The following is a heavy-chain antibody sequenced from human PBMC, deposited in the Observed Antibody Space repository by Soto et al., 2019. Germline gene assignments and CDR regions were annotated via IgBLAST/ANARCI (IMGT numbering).Heavy chain of an antibody. J-gene: IGHJ5*02. CDR1: GGTFSSYA. CDR2: IIPMYGPA. V-gene: IGHV1-69*13. D-gene: IGHD3-10*01. CDR3: ARVTSMVRGVIDNWFDP. Sequence: GASVKVSCKASGGTFSSYAIHWARQAPGQGLEWMGGIIPMYGPAKYAQRFQGRVTITADESTTTVYMELTSLTSQDTAVYYCARVTSMVRGVIDNWFDPWGHGTLVTVSS.